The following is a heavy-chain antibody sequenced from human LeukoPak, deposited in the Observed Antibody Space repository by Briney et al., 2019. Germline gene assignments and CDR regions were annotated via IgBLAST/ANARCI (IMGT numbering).Heavy chain of an antibody. CDR1: GGSISSSSCY. D-gene: IGHD4-11*01. CDR2: IYYSGST. Sequence: SETLSLTCTVSGGSISSSSCYWGWIRQPPGKGLEWIGSIYYSGSTHYNPSLKSRVTISVDTSKNQFSLKLSSVTAADTAVYYCARLRDYSNVPHWGQGTLVTVSS. V-gene: IGHV4-39*01. CDR3: ARLRDYSNVPH. J-gene: IGHJ4*02.